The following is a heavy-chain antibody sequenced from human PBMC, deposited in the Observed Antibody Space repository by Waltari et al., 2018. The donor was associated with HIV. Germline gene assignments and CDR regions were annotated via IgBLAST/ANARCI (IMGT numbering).Heavy chain of an antibody. D-gene: IGHD2-8*01. CDR2: IWFDGTNA. CDR1: GLSLIYHC. CDR3: ARDDQKWPRGSFDY. Sequence: QGQLVESGGGVVQPGRSLRPSVTATGLSLIYHCLHWVRQTPGKGLEWVAVIWFDGTNADYADSVKGRFTISRDNTNNTLYLQMNSLRPDDAAVYYCARDDQKWPRGSFDYWGLGTQVTVSS. J-gene: IGHJ4*02. V-gene: IGHV3-33*01.